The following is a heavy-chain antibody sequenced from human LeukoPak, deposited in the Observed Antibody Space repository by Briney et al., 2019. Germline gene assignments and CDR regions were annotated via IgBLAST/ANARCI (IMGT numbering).Heavy chain of an antibody. V-gene: IGHV1-69*06. CDR1: GGTFSSYA. CDR3: ARMYSSGWYLFDY. CDR2: IIPIFGTA. Sequence: GASVKVSCKASGGTFSSYAISWVRQAPGQGLEWMGGIIPIFGTANYAQKFQGRVTITADKSTSTAYMELSSLRSEDTAVYYCARMYSSGWYLFDYWGQGTLVTVSS. D-gene: IGHD6-19*01. J-gene: IGHJ4*02.